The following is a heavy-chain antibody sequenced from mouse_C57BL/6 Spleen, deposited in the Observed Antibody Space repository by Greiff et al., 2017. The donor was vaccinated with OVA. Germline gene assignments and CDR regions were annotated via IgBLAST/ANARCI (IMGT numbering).Heavy chain of an antibody. J-gene: IGHJ3*01. CDR3: ALLLLAY. Sequence: EVKLVESGGGLVKPGGSLKLSCAASGFTFSDYGMHWVRQAPEKGLEWVAYISSGSSTIYYADTVKGRFTISRDNAKNTLFLQMTSLRSEDTAMYYCALLLLAYWGQGTLVTVSA. V-gene: IGHV5-17*01. CDR1: GFTFSDYG. CDR2: ISSGSSTI. D-gene: IGHD1-1*01.